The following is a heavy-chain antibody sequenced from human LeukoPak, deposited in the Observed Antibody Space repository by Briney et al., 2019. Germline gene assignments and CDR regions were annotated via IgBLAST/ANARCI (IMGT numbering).Heavy chain of an antibody. J-gene: IGHJ4*02. Sequence: PSETLSLTRAVYGGSFSGYYWSWIRQPPGKGLEWIGEINHSGSTNYNPSLKSRVTISVDTSKNQFSLKLSSVTAADTAVYYCAREAYYYDSSGYYYATPFDYWGQGTLVTVSS. CDR3: AREAYYYDSSGYYYATPFDY. D-gene: IGHD3-22*01. CDR2: INHSGST. V-gene: IGHV4-34*01. CDR1: GGSFSGYY.